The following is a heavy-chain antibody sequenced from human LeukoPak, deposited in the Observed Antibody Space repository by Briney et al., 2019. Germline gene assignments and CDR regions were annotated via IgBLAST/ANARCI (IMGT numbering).Heavy chain of an antibody. V-gene: IGHV4-4*07. J-gene: IGHJ5*02. CDR3: ARLYYYDSSGYSWFDP. CDR2: IYTSGST. Sequence: PSETLSLTCTVSGGSISSYYWSWIRQPAGKGLEWIGRIYTSGSTNYNPSLKSRVTMSVDTSKNQFSLKLSSVTAADTAVYYCARLYYYDSSGYSWFDPWGQGTLVTVSS. CDR1: GGSISSYY. D-gene: IGHD3-22*01.